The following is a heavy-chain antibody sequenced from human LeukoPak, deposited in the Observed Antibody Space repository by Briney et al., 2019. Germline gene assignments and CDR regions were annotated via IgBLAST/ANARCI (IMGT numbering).Heavy chain of an antibody. CDR2: IYSGGST. Sequence: AGGSLRLSCAASGFTVSSNYMSWVHQAPGKGLEWVSVIYSGGSTYYADSVKGRFTISRDNSKNTLYLQMNSLRAEDTAVYYCASFDFDGMDVWGQGTTVTVSS. CDR1: GFTVSSNY. J-gene: IGHJ6*02. V-gene: IGHV3-53*01. D-gene: IGHD3/OR15-3a*01. CDR3: ASFDFDGMDV.